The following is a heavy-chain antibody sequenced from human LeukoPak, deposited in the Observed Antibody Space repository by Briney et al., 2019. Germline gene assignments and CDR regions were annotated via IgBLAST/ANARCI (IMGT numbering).Heavy chain of an antibody. Sequence: PGGSLRLSCAASGFTVSSKYMNWVRQAPGKGLEWVSAISGSGGSTYYADSVKGRFTISRDNSKNTLYLQMNSLRAEDTAVYYCAKGGSGWTLFDYWGQGTLVTVSS. CDR1: GFTVSSKY. CDR2: ISGSGGST. J-gene: IGHJ4*02. D-gene: IGHD3-3*01. CDR3: AKGGSGWTLFDY. V-gene: IGHV3-23*01.